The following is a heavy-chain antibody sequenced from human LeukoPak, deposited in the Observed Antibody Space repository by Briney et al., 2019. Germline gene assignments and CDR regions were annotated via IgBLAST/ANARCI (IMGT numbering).Heavy chain of an antibody. Sequence: HAGGSLRLSCAASGFTFSSYWMSWVRQAPGKGLEWVAFLRYDGSNKYYADSVKGRFTISRDNSKNTMYLQMNSLRAEDTAVYFCAKDHKWWREYFYASGTYRGLFDYWGQGTLVTVSS. D-gene: IGHD3-10*01. CDR1: GFTFSSYW. J-gene: IGHJ4*02. V-gene: IGHV3-30*02. CDR3: AKDHKWWREYFYASGTYRGLFDY. CDR2: LRYDGSNK.